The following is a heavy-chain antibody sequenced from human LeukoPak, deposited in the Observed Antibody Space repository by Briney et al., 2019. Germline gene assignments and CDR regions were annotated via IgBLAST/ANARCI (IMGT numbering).Heavy chain of an antibody. J-gene: IGHJ6*03. V-gene: IGHV4-38-2*01. CDR3: ARKAGDYYMDV. CDR2: IYHSGST. Sequence: SETLSLTCAVSGYSISSGYYWDWIRRPPGKALEWIGTIYHSGSTYYNPSLKSRVTISVDTSKNQFSLKLSSVTAADTAVYYCARKAGDYYMDVWGKGTTVTVSS. CDR1: GYSISSGYY. D-gene: IGHD4-17*01.